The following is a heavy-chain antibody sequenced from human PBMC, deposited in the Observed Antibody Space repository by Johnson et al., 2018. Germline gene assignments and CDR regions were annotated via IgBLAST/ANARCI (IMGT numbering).Heavy chain of an antibody. J-gene: IGHJ1*01. CDR1: GLTIRSYA. V-gene: IGHV3-23*04. Sequence: VQLVQSGGNLVQPGGSLRLSCAASGLTIRSYAMTWVRQAPGKGLAWVSAISGSDYNTYYADSVKGRFSISRDNSKNTLYLQMNSLRAEDTAVYYCAKDEGAGIAAGDFQHWGQGTLVTVSS. CDR2: ISGSDYNT. CDR3: AKDEGAGIAAGDFQH. D-gene: IGHD6-13*01.